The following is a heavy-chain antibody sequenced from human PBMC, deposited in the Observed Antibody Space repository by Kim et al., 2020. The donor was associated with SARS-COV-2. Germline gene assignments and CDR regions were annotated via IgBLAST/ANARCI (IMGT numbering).Heavy chain of an antibody. V-gene: IGHV3-21*01. J-gene: IGHJ4*02. D-gene: IGHD3-10*01. CDR3: ARDGAMVRGVIGTPDY. Sequence: DSVKGRFTISRDNAKNSLYLQMNSLRAEDTAVYYCARDGAMVRGVIGTPDYWGQGTLVTVSS.